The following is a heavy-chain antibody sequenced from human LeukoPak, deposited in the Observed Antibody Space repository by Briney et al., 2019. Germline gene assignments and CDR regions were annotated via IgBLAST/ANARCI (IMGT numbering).Heavy chain of an antibody. CDR2: IYYSGST. V-gene: IGHV4-61*01. D-gene: IGHD3-22*01. CDR3: ARGGYYDSSGYQGIDY. Sequence: SETLSLTCTVSGGSVSSGSYYWSWIRQPPGKGLEWIGYIYYSGSTNYNPSLKSRVTISVDTSKNQFSLKLSSVTAADTAVYYCARGGYYDSSGYQGIDYWGQGTLVTVSS. J-gene: IGHJ4*02. CDR1: GGSVSSGSYY.